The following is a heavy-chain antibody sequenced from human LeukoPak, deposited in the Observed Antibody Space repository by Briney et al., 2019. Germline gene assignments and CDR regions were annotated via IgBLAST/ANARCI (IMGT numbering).Heavy chain of an antibody. Sequence: GGSLRLSCAASGFTFSSYGMHWVRQAPGKGLEWVAVIWYDGSNKYYVDSVKGRFTISRDNSKNTLYLQMNSLRAEDTAVYYCARDQDGYYYFDYWGQGTLVTVSS. J-gene: IGHJ4*02. CDR1: GFTFSSYG. D-gene: IGHD4-17*01. CDR3: ARDQDGYYYFDY. V-gene: IGHV3-33*01. CDR2: IWYDGSNK.